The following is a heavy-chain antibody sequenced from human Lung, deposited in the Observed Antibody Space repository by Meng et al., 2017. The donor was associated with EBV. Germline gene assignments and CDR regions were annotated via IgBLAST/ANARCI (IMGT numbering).Heavy chain of an antibody. CDR3: ARARRGGHYFNY. CDR2: IYYSGST. Sequence: QVQVQDSGPGLVKPAQTLSLTCTVSGGSISSGGYYWSWIRQHPGKGLEWIGYIYYSGSTYYNPSLKSLVTISVDTSKNQFSLKLSSVTAADTAVYYCARARRGGHYFNYWGQGTLVTVSS. J-gene: IGHJ4*02. CDR1: GGSISSGGYY. V-gene: IGHV4-31*01. D-gene: IGHD4-23*01.